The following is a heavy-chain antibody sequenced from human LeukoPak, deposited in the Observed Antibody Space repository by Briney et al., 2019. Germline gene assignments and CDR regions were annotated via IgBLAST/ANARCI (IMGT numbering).Heavy chain of an antibody. CDR3: AREYSSSSGRTFDY. V-gene: IGHV3-66*01. Sequence: GGSLRLSCAASGFTVSSNYMSWVRQAPGKGLEWVSVIYSGGSTYYADSVKGRFTISRDNSKNTLYLQMNSLRAEDTAVYYCAREYSSSSGRTFDYWGQGTLVTVSS. CDR2: IYSGGST. J-gene: IGHJ4*02. CDR1: GFTVSSNY. D-gene: IGHD6-6*01.